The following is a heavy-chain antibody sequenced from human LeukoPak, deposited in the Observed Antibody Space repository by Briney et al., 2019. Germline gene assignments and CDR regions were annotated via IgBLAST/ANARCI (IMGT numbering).Heavy chain of an antibody. J-gene: IGHJ4*02. D-gene: IGHD6-19*01. CDR3: AKDVSPDSGWDLDY. Sequence: GGSLRLSCAVSGLTFSTYSMTWVRQGPGKGLEWVSSIYNSGAKIFYADSVKGRFTISRDNSKNMLYLQMNSLRVEDTAVYYCAKDVSPDSGWDLDYWGQGTLVTVSS. CDR1: GLTFSTYS. CDR2: IYNSGAKI. V-gene: IGHV3-23*01.